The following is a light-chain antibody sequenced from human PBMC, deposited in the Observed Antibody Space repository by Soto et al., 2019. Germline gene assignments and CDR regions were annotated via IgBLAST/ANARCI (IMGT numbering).Light chain of an antibody. Sequence: QSALTQPASLSGSPGQSITISCTGTSSDIGAYDYVSWFQQHPGKAPKLMISEVNNRPSGVSNRFSGSKSGNTAYLTISELQVEDEAEYFCSSFTTTSTHVFGTGTKVTVL. CDR2: EVN. CDR1: SSDIGAYDY. CDR3: SSFTTTSTHV. V-gene: IGLV2-14*01. J-gene: IGLJ1*01.